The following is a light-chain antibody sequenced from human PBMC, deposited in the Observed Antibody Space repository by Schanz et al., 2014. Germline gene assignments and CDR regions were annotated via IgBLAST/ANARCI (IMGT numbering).Light chain of an antibody. V-gene: IGLV2-14*01. CDR1: SSDVGGYNY. Sequence: QSALTQPASVSGSPGQSITISCTGTSSDVGGYNYVSWYQQHPGKAPKLMIYDVSNRPSGVPDRFSGYKSGTSASLAISGLRSEDEADYYCAAWDDSLSGWVFGGGTKLTVL. CDR3: AAWDDSLSGWV. CDR2: DVS. J-gene: IGLJ3*02.